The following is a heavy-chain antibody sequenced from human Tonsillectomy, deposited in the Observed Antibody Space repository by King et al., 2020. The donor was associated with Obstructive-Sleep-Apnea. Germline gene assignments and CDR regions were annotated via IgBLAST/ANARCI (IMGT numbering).Heavy chain of an antibody. CDR3: AKDFKTPPPPLGSSGYQY. CDR2: ISGSGGST. Sequence: VQLVESGGGLVQPGGSLRLSCAASGFTFSSYAMSWVRQAPGKGLEWVSAISGSGGSTYYADSVKGRFTISRDNSKNTLYLQMNSLRAEDTAVYYCAKDFKTPPPPLGSSGYQYWGQGTLVTVSS. D-gene: IGHD3-22*01. J-gene: IGHJ4*02. CDR1: GFTFSSYA. V-gene: IGHV3-23*04.